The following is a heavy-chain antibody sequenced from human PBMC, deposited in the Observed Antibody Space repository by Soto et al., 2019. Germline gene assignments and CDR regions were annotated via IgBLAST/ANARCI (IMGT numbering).Heavy chain of an antibody. CDR1: GGTFSTFS. V-gene: IGHV1-69*02. CDR2: ITPILGIA. J-gene: IGHJ3*02. Sequence: QVQLVQSGADVKKPGSSVKVSCQASGGTFSTFSLSWVRQAPGQGLEWLGRITPILGIAIYAQKFQGRLSSNADKSTDTAHMELSALKSEDTAVYYCARLVPLSGPVPAGVAGAFDIWGQGTMVTVSS. CDR3: ARLVPLSGPVPAGVAGAFDI. D-gene: IGHD6-19*01.